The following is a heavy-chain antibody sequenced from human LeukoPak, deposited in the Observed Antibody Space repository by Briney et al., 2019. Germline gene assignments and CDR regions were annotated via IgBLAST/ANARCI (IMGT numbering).Heavy chain of an antibody. CDR1: GGSISSSSYY. CDR2: IYCSGST. CDR3: ARHVLSGYRNYWYFDL. Sequence: SETLSLTCTVSGGSISSSSYYWGWIRQPPGKGLEWIGSIYCSGSTYYNPSLKSRVTISVDTSKNHFSLKLSSVTAADTAVYYCARHVLSGYRNYWYFDLWGRGTLVTVSS. D-gene: IGHD3-3*01. J-gene: IGHJ2*01. V-gene: IGHV4-39*01.